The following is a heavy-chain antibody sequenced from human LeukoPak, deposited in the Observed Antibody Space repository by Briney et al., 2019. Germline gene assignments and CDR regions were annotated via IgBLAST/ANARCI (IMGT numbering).Heavy chain of an antibody. J-gene: IGHJ4*02. CDR3: ASRSSSSSVDY. CDR1: GFTFSSYW. V-gene: IGHV3-74*01. CDR2: INSDGSST. Sequence: PGGSLRLSXAASGFTFSSYWMHWVRQAPGKGLVWVSRINSDGSSTSYADSVKGRFTISRDNAKNTLYLQMSSLRAEDTAVYYCASRSSSSSVDYWGQGTLVTVSS. D-gene: IGHD6-6*01.